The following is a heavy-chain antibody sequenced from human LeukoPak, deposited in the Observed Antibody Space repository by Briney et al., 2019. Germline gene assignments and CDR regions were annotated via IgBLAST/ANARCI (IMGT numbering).Heavy chain of an antibody. CDR1: GFTFSSYG. V-gene: IGHV3-33*01. CDR2: IWYDGSNK. D-gene: IGHD6-19*01. Sequence: GRSLRLSCAASGFTFSSYGMHWVSQAPGKGLEWVAVIWYDGSNKYYADSVKGRFTISRDNSKNTLYLQMNSLRAEDTAVYYCARDFYEQWLVRYYFDYWGQGTLVTVSS. CDR3: ARDFYEQWLVRYYFDY. J-gene: IGHJ4*02.